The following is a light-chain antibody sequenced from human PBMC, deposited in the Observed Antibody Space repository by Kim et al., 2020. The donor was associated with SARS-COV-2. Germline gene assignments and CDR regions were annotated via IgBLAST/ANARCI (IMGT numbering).Light chain of an antibody. CDR1: QDISNY. V-gene: IGKV1-33*01. Sequence: DIQMTQSPSSLSASVGDRVTITCQASQDISNYLNWYQQKPGKAPKLLIYDASNLETGVPSRFSGSGSGTDFTFTISSLQPEDIATYYCQQYDNLPGEFGPGTKVDIK. CDR3: QQYDNLPGE. CDR2: DAS. J-gene: IGKJ3*01.